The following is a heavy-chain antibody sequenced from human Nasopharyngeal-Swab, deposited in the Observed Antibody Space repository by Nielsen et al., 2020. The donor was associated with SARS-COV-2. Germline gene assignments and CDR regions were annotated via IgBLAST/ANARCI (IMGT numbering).Heavy chain of an antibody. J-gene: IGHJ4*02. CDR3: ARAGVGIFGVVTAFDY. D-gene: IGHD3-3*01. CDR1: GGSISSYY. Sequence: PETLSLTCTVSGGSISSYYWSWIRQPPAKGLEWIGYIYYSGSTYYNPSLKSRVTISLDTSKNQFSLKLSSVTAADTAVYYCARAGVGIFGVVTAFDYWGQGTLVTVSS. V-gene: IGHV4-59*01. CDR2: IYYSGST.